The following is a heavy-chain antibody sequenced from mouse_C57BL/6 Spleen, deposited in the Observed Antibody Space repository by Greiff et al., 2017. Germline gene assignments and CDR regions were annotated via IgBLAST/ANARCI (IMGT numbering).Heavy chain of an antibody. V-gene: IGHV3-6*01. Sequence: VQLQQSGPGLVKPSQSLSLTCSVTGYSITSGYYWNWIRQFPGNKLEWMGYISYDGSNNYNPSLKNRISITRDTSKNQFFLKLNSVTTEDTATYYCARDDYDDWYFDVWGTGTTVTVSS. J-gene: IGHJ1*03. CDR1: GYSITSGYY. CDR2: ISYDGSN. D-gene: IGHD2-4*01. CDR3: ARDDYDDWYFDV.